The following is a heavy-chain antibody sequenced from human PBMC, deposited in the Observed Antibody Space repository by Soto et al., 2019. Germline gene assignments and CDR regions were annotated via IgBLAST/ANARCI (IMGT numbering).Heavy chain of an antibody. V-gene: IGHV4-59*08. Sequence: QVHLQESGPGLVKPSETLSLTCTISGSSITNYQWSWIRQPPGKGLEWIGHVYYSGSANYNPTLKGRVTISIDTSKSQFSLSLGSVTAADTAVYFCARHAGSLGYWGQGTLVTVSS. CDR3: ARHAGSLGY. D-gene: IGHD2-2*03. CDR2: VYYSGSA. CDR1: GSSITNYQ. J-gene: IGHJ4*02.